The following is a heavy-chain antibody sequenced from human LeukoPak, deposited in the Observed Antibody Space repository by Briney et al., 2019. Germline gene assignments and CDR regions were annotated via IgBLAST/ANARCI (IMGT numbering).Heavy chain of an antibody. Sequence: PSETLSLTCTVSGGSISSYYWSWIRQPPGKGLEWIGYIYYSGSTNYNPSLKSRVTISVDTSKNQFSLKLSSVTAADTAVYYCARDGIGWYDYVWGSYRSMDVWGKGTTVTVSS. CDR1: GGSISSYY. CDR2: IYYSGST. D-gene: IGHD3-16*02. J-gene: IGHJ6*04. V-gene: IGHV4-59*12. CDR3: ARDGIGWYDYVWGSYRSMDV.